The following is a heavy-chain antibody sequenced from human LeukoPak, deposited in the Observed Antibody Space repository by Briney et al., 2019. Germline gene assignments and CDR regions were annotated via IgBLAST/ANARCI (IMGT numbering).Heavy chain of an antibody. CDR1: GYTFTSYY. CDR2: INPSGGST. V-gene: IGHV1-46*01. D-gene: IGHD2-2*01. Sequence: ASVKVSCKASGYTFTSYYMHWVRQAPGQGLEWMGIINPSGGSTSYAQKFQGRVPMTRDTSTSTVYMELSSLRSEDTAVYYCAREGIVVVPAVLFDIWGQGTVVTVSS. J-gene: IGHJ3*02. CDR3: AREGIVVVPAVLFDI.